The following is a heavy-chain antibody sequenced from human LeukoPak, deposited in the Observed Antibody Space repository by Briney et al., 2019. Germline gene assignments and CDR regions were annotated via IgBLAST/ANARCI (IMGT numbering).Heavy chain of an antibody. CDR3: ARKYYDILTGYYYFDY. J-gene: IGHJ4*02. V-gene: IGHV4-59*08. D-gene: IGHD3-9*01. CDR1: GGSISSYY. Sequence: SETLSLTCTVSGGSISSYYWSWIRQPPGKGLEWIGYIYYSGSTNYNPSLKSRVTTSVDTSKNQFSLKLSSVTAADTAVYYCARKYYDILTGYYYFDYWGQGTLVTVSS. CDR2: IYYSGST.